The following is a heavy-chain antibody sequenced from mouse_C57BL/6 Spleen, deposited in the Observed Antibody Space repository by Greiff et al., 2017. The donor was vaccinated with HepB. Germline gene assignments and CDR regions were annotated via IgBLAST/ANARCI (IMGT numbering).Heavy chain of an antibody. CDR1: GYAFSSYW. V-gene: IGHV1-80*01. J-gene: IGHJ1*03. CDR3: ARSADSSRYFDV. D-gene: IGHD1-1*01. Sequence: QVKLQQSGAELVKPGASVKISCKASGYAFSSYWMNWVKQRPGKGLEWIGQIYPGDGDTNYNGKFKGKATLTADKSSSTAYMQLSSLTSEDSAVYFCARSADSSRYFDVWGTGTTVTVSS. CDR2: IYPGDGDT.